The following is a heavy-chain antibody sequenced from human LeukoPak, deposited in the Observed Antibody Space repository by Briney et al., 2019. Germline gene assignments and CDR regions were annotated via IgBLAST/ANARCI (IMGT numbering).Heavy chain of an antibody. J-gene: IGHJ3*02. V-gene: IGHV1-18*01. D-gene: IGHD5-18*01. CDR2: ISAYNGNT. CDR1: GYTFTSYG. CDR3: ARDPIYSYDQTDAFDI. Sequence: ASVKVSCKASGYTFTSYGISWVRQAPGQGLEWMGWISAYNGNTNYAQKLQGRVTMTTDTPTSTAYMELRSLRSDDTAVYYCARDPIYSYDQTDAFDIWGQGTVVTVSS.